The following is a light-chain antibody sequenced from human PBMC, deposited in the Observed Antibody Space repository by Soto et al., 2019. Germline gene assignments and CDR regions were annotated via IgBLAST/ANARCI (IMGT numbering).Light chain of an antibody. CDR3: QQYNSYSWT. CDR1: QSISSW. J-gene: IGKJ1*01. CDR2: KAS. Sequence: DIQMTQSPSTLSASVGDRVTITCRASQSISSWLAWYQQKPGKAPKLLIYKASSLESGVPSRFSGSGSGTEFTLTISSLQPDDXATYYCQQYNSYSWTFGQGTKVEIK. V-gene: IGKV1-5*03.